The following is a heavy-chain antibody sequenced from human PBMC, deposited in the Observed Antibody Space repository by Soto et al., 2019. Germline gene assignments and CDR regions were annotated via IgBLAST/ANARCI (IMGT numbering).Heavy chain of an antibody. J-gene: IGHJ4*02. Sequence: SETLSLTCTVSGGSISSYYWSWIRQPPGKGLEWIGYIYYSGSTNYNPSLKSRVTISVDTSKNQFSLKLSPVTAADTAVYYCARGSENYDILTGYYDYWGQGTLVTVSS. V-gene: IGHV4-59*01. CDR1: GGSISSYY. CDR2: IYYSGST. D-gene: IGHD3-9*01. CDR3: ARGSENYDILTGYYDY.